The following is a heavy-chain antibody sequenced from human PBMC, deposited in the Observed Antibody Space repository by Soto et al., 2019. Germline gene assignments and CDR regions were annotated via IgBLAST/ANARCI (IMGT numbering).Heavy chain of an antibody. Sequence: QVELVQSGAEVKKPGASVKVSCKASGYIFTSYYLHWVRQAPGQGLEWMGWINPFDGSRMFAQSFQGRVTFTRDTSTSTGYMELSGLRSDDTAVYYCSRVDPGETSPFDHWGQGTLVTVSS. CDR3: SRVDPGETSPFDH. J-gene: IGHJ4*02. V-gene: IGHV1-46*03. CDR1: GYIFTSYY. CDR2: INPFDGSR. D-gene: IGHD3-10*01.